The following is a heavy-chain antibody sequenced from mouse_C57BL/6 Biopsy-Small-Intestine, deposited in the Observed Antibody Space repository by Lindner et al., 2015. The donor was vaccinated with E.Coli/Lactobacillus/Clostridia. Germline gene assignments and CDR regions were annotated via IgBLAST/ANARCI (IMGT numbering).Heavy chain of an antibody. V-gene: IGHV1-53*01. J-gene: IGHJ4*01. CDR1: GDSFTLYT. CDR2: IIPILGVA. CDR3: ARGALIRDWNTYGGNWFDP. D-gene: IGHD4-1*01. Sequence: SVKVSCKLSGDSFTLYTLNWVRQAPGQGLEWMGRIIPILGVANYPENFQGRVTITADKSTSTAYMELSSLRSDDTAVYFCARGALIRDWNTYGGNWFDPWGQGTLVTVSS.